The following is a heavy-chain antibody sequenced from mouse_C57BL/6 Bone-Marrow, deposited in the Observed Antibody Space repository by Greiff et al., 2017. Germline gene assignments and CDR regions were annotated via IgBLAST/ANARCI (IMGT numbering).Heavy chain of an antibody. CDR2: ISGGGGNT. CDR1: GFTFSSYT. V-gene: IGHV5-9*01. Sequence: EVQGVESGGGLVKPGGSLKLSCAASGFTFSSYTMSWVRQTPEKRLEWVATISGGGGNTYYPDSVKGRFTISRDNAKNTLYLQMSSLRSEDTALYYCARHLYGNYGYWGQGTTLTVSS. CDR3: ARHLYGNYGY. J-gene: IGHJ2*01. D-gene: IGHD2-1*01.